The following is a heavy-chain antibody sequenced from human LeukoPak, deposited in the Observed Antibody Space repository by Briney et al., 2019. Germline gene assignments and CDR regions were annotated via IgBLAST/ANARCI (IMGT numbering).Heavy chain of an antibody. J-gene: IGHJ3*02. Sequence: GGSLRLSCAASGFTFSDYSMHWVRQAPGKGLNWVAFIRYDGNNKYYADSVKGRFTISRDNSKNTLYLQMNSLRAEDTAVYYCAKQLRGVDAFDIWGQGTMVTVSS. CDR2: IRYDGNNK. V-gene: IGHV3-30*02. CDR1: GFTFSDYS. CDR3: AKQLRGVDAFDI. D-gene: IGHD3-10*01.